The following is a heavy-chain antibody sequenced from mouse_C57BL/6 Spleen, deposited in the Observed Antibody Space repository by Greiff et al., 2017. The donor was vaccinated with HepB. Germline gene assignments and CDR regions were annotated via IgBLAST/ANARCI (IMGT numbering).Heavy chain of an antibody. D-gene: IGHD2-5*01. Sequence: LQESGPELVKPGASVKISCKASGYAFSSSWMNWVKQRPGKGLEWIGRIYPGDGDTNYNGKFKGKATLTADKSSSTAYMQLSSLTSEDSAVYFCARSDYSNQGFAYWGQGTLVTVSA. J-gene: IGHJ3*01. CDR3: ARSDYSNQGFAY. CDR1: GYAFSSSW. CDR2: IYPGDGDT. V-gene: IGHV1-82*01.